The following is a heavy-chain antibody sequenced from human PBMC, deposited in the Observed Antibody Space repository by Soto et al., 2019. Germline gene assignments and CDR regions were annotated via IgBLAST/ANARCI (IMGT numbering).Heavy chain of an antibody. J-gene: IGHJ4*02. CDR1: GYSFTSYW. Sequence: VESLKISCKGSGYSFTSYWIGWVRQMPWKGLEWMGIIYPGDSDTRYSPSFQGQVTISADKSISTAYLQWSSLRASDTAMYYCARDAREYSSSSSDYWGQGTLVTVSS. V-gene: IGHV5-51*01. CDR3: ARDAREYSSSSSDY. CDR2: IYPGDSDT. D-gene: IGHD6-6*01.